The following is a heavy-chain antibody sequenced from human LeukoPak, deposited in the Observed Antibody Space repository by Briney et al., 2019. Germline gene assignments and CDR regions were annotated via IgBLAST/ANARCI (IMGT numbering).Heavy chain of an antibody. Sequence: GGSLRLSCAASGLTFSSYAMSWVRQAPGKGLEWVSAISGSGGSTYYADSVKSRFTISRDNSKNTLYLQMNSLRAEDTAVYYCAKVGRGYSYGSNDYWGQGTLVTVSS. J-gene: IGHJ4*02. D-gene: IGHD5-18*01. CDR1: GLTFSSYA. CDR3: AKVGRGYSYGSNDY. V-gene: IGHV3-23*01. CDR2: ISGSGGST.